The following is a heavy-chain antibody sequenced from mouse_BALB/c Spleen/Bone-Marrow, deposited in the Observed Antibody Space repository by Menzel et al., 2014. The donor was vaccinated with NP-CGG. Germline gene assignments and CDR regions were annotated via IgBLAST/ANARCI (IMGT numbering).Heavy chain of an antibody. V-gene: IGHV7-3*02. Sequence: EVHLVESGGGLVQPGGSLRLSCATSGFTFTDYYMSWVRQPPGKALEWLGFIRNKANGYTTEYSASVKGRFTISRDNSQRIVYLQMNILRTEDSATYYCAPDRNYDIHWYFDVWGAGTTVTVSS. J-gene: IGHJ1*01. CDR2: IRNKANGYTT. CDR3: APDRNYDIHWYFDV. D-gene: IGHD1-1*01. CDR1: GFTFTDYY.